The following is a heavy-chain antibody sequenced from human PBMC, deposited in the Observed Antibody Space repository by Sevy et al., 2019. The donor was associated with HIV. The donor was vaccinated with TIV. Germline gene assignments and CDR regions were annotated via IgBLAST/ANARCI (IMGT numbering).Heavy chain of an antibody. J-gene: IGHJ4*02. Sequence: GGSLRLSCAASGFTFSGSTMHWVRQASGKGLEWVGRIRSKANTYATAYAASVKGRFSISRDDSKNTAYLQMNSLKTEDTAEYYCSRQVVAGAGDYFDYWGQGTLVTVSS. D-gene: IGHD6-19*01. CDR2: IRSKANTYAT. V-gene: IGHV3-73*01. CDR3: SRQVVAGAGDYFDY. CDR1: GFTFSGST.